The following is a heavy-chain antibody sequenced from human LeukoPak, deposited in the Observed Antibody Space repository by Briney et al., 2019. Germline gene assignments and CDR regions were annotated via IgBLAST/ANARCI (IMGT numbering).Heavy chain of an antibody. V-gene: IGHV1-2*02. J-gene: IGHJ4*02. CDR3: ARDPYYDYVWGSYRS. CDR1: GYTFTGYY. CDR2: INPNSGGT. Sequence: EASVKVSCKASGYTFTGYYMHLVRQAPGQGLEWMGWINPNSGGTNYAQKFQGRVTMTRDTSISTAYMELSRLRSDDTAVYYCARDPYYDYVWGSYRSWGQGTLVTVSS. D-gene: IGHD3-16*02.